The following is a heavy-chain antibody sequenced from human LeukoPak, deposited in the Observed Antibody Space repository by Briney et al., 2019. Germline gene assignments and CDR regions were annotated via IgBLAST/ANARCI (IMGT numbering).Heavy chain of an antibody. CDR2: INHSGST. J-gene: IGHJ4*02. Sequence: SETLSLTCTVSGGSISSYYWSWIRQPPGKGLEWIGEINHSGSTNYNPSLKSRVTISVDTSKNQFSLKLSSVTAADTAVYYCARMGSSGYFDYWGQGTLVTVSS. D-gene: IGHD3-22*01. V-gene: IGHV4-59*01. CDR1: GGSISSYY. CDR3: ARMGSSGYFDY.